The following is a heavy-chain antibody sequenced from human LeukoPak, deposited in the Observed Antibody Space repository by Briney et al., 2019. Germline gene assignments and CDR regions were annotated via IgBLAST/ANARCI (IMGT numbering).Heavy chain of an antibody. V-gene: IGHV1-8*01. CDR2: MNPNSGNT. CDR1: GYTFTNYD. Sequence: ASVKVSCKASGYTFTNYDINWVRQATGQGLEWMGWMNPNSGNTGSAQKFQGRVSMTRNTSISTAYMELSSLRSEDTAVYYCEKGGVGVTPEFDYWGQGTLVTVSS. D-gene: IGHD1-26*01. J-gene: IGHJ4*02. CDR3: EKGGVGVTPEFDY.